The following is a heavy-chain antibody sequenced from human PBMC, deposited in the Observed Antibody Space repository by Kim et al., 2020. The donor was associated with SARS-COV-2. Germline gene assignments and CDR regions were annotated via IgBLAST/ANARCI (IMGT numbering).Heavy chain of an antibody. CDR3: ARAGRYFDWLRTTLHLNWFDP. Sequence: ASVKVSCKASGYTFTSYDINWVRQATGQGLEWMGWMNPNSGNTGYAQKFQGRVTMTRNTSISTAYMELSSLRSEDTAVYYCARAGRYFDWLRTTLHLNWFDPWGQGTLVTVSS. J-gene: IGHJ5*02. CDR2: MNPNSGNT. D-gene: IGHD3-9*01. V-gene: IGHV1-8*01. CDR1: GYTFTSYD.